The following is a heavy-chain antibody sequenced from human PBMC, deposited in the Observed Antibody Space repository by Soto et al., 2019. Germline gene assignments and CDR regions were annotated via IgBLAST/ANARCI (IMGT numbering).Heavy chain of an antibody. CDR3: ARGGSVSGLYYFDY. CDR2: LSDSGNT. J-gene: IGHJ4*02. CDR1: GFTFSNYA. D-gene: IGHD6-19*01. Sequence: PGGSLRLSCAASGFTFSNYAMSWVRQRPGEGLEWVSALSDSGNTYYVDSVKGRFTIPRDDSNNTLFLQMDSLRAEDTAIYYCARGGSVSGLYYFDYWGQGALVTVSS. V-gene: IGHV3-23*01.